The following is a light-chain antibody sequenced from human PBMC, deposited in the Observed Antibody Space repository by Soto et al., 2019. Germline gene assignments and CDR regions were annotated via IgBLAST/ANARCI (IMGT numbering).Light chain of an antibody. J-gene: IGKJ1*01. V-gene: IGKV1-5*01. CDR3: QKYNSAPA. Sequence: DIQMTQSPSTLSASVGDRVTITCRASQSISRWLAWYQEKPGXTPXXLIYDASNLESGVPSRFSGSGSGTEFTLTISSMQPEDVATYYCQKYNSAPAFGQGTKVDIK. CDR2: DAS. CDR1: QSISRW.